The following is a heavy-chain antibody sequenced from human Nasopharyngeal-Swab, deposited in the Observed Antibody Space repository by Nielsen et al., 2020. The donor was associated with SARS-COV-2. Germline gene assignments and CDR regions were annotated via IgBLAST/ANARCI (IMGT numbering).Heavy chain of an antibody. CDR2: MSGRGDNT. J-gene: IGHJ5*02. CDR1: GFTFTSYA. Sequence: GGSLRLSCAASGFTFTSYAMNWVRHAPGKGLEWVSGMSGRGDNTYYAESVKGRFTISRDTSKNTLYLQMNGLRAEDTAVYYCAKDSGAGFCDDGSCFPTNHWGQGTLVTVS. CDR3: AKDSGAGFCDDGSCFPTNH. D-gene: IGHD2-15*01. V-gene: IGHV3-23*01.